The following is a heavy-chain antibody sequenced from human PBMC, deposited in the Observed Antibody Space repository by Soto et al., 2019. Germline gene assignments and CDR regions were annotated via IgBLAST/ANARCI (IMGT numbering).Heavy chain of an antibody. J-gene: IGHJ6*02. CDR1: GVTFSSYS. V-gene: IGHV3-21*01. CDR2: ISSSSSYI. Sequence: EVQLVESGGGLVKPGGSLRLSCAASGVTFSSYSMNWVRQAPGKGLEWVSSISSSSSYIYYADSVKGRFTISRDNAKNSLYLQMNSLRAEDTAVYYCARVSTAYYYGMDVWGQGTTVTVSS. CDR3: ARVSTAYYYGMDV.